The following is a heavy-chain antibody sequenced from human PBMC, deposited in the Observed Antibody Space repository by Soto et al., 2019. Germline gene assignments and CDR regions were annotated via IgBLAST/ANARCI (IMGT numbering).Heavy chain of an antibody. J-gene: IGHJ4*02. CDR2: IKEDGSLK. CDR3: ARDLAYSSFDY. CDR1: GFTFSTSY. Sequence: EVQLVESGGGLVQPGGSLRLSCAASGFTFSTSYMTWVRQAPGKGLEWVTTIKEDGSLKTYVDSVKGRFTISRDNAKNSLFLQMNSLRAEDTAVYYCARDLAYSSFDYWGQGTLVTVSS. V-gene: IGHV3-7*01. D-gene: IGHD2-15*01.